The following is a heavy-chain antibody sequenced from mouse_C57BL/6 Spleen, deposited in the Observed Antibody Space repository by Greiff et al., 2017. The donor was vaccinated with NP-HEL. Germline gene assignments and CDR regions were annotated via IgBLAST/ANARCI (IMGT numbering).Heavy chain of an antibody. CDR3: ARGYDGSYFDY. D-gene: IGHD2-3*01. J-gene: IGHJ2*01. Sequence: VQLQQSGAELVRPGASVKLSCKASGYTFTDYYINWVKQRPGQGLEWIARIYPGSGNTYYNEKFKGKATLTAEKSSSTAYMQLSSLTSEDSAVYFCARGYDGSYFDYWGQGTTLTVSS. V-gene: IGHV1-76*01. CDR1: GYTFTDYY. CDR2: IYPGSGNT.